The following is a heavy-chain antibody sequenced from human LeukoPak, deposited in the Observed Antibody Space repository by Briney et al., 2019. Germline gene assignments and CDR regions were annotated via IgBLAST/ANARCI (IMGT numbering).Heavy chain of an antibody. J-gene: IGHJ5*02. CDR2: IYISGST. Sequence: SETLSLTCTVSVGSISSSSYYSGSVRQPPGKWRGWIGCIYISGSTYYNPSLKSRVTISVDRSKNQFSLKLSSVTAGDTAVYYCATPLSRYSSSGWYFDRGVSGWFDPWGQGTLVTVSS. V-gene: IGHV4-39*01. D-gene: IGHD6-19*01. CDR3: ATPLSRYSSSGWYFDRGVSGWFDP. CDR1: VGSISSSSYY.